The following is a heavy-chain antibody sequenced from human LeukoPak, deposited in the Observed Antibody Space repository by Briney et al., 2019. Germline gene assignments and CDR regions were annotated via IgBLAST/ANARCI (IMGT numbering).Heavy chain of an antibody. CDR2: LRGGGET. J-gene: IGHJ4*02. V-gene: IGHV3-23*01. D-gene: IGHD3-10*01. CDR3: ARASRVSHADAVW. Sequence: GGSLRLSCAASGFSFTNYAMSWGRQAPARGPELVSSLRGGGETFYADSVKGRRTLSRDDSRDTVYLQLNHLRGDDTAIYYCARASRVSHADAVWWGQGTQVTVSS. CDR1: GFSFTNYA.